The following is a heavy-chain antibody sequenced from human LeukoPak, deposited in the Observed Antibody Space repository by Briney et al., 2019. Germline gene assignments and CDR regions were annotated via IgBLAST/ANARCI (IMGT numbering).Heavy chain of an antibody. J-gene: IGHJ4*02. V-gene: IGHV4-39*02. D-gene: IGHD2-2*02. Sequence: SETLSLTCTVSGGSISSSSYYWGWIRQPPGKGLEWIGSIYYSGSTYYNPSLKSRVTISADTSKNQFSMKLSSVTAADTAVYYCARETGYCSSSSCYNYFDYRGQGTLVTVSS. CDR1: GGSISSSSYY. CDR3: ARETGYCSSSSCYNYFDY. CDR2: IYYSGST.